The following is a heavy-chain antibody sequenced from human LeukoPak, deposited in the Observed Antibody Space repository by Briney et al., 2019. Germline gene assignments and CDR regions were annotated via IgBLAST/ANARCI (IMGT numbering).Heavy chain of an antibody. CDR3: ARDRGSGSYVRVYYGMDV. D-gene: IGHD3-10*01. CDR1: GFTFSSYA. CDR2: ISGSGGST. Sequence: GGSLRLSCAASGFTFSSYAMSWVRQAPGKGLEWVSAISGSGGSTYYADSVKGRFTISRDNSKNTLYLQMNSLRAEDTAVYYCARDRGSGSYVRVYYGMDVWGQGITVTVSS. V-gene: IGHV3-23*01. J-gene: IGHJ6*02.